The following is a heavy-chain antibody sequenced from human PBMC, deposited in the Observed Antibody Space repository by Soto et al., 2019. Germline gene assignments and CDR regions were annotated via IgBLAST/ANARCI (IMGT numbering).Heavy chain of an antibody. CDR2: ISYDGSNK. V-gene: IGHV3-30-3*01. CDR3: ARDLNCSGGSCYGYGMDV. CDR1: GFTFSSYA. D-gene: IGHD2-15*01. Sequence: GGSLRLSCAASGFTFSSYAMHWVRQAPGKGLEWVAVISYDGSNKYYADSVKGRFTISRDNSKNTLYLQMNSLRAEDTAVYYCARDLNCSGGSCYGYGMDVWGQGTTVTVSS. J-gene: IGHJ6*02.